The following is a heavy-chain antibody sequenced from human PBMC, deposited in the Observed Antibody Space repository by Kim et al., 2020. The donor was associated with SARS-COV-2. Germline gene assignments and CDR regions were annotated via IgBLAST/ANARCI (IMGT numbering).Heavy chain of an antibody. Sequence: GGSLKLSCATSGFTFKAYAITWVRQAPGKGLEWVSAISASDISTYYADFARGRFTISRDNSKNTVDLKMNSLRAADTAIYFCAKFSLKNRSHGHFDFWG. CDR1: GFTFKAYA. CDR3: AKFSLKNRSHGHFDF. V-gene: IGHV3-23*01. D-gene: IGHD2-8*01. CDR2: ISASDIST. J-gene: IGHJ4*01.